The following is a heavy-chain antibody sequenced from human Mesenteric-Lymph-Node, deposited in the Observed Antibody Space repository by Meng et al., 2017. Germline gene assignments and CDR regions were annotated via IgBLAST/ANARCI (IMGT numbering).Heavy chain of an antibody. CDR2: IYYSGST. V-gene: IGHV4-59*01. CDR3: ARDALYYDSSGYPYYYYGMDV. Sequence: SELLSLTCTVPGGSISSYYWSWIRQPPGKGLEWIGYIYYSGSTNYNPPLKSRVTISVDTSKNQFSLKLSAVTAADTAVYYCARDALYYDSSGYPYYYYGMDVWGQGTTVTVSS. D-gene: IGHD3-22*01. J-gene: IGHJ6*02. CDR1: GGSISSYY.